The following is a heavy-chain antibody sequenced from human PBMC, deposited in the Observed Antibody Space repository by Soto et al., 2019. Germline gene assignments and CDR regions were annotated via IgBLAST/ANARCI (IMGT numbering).Heavy chain of an antibody. Sequence: GASVKVSCKASGYTFTSYYMHWVRQAPGQGLEWMGIINPSGGSTSYAQKFQGRVTMTRDTSTSTVYIELSSLRSEDTAVYYCARGGNYDILTGLGYYYYGMDVWGQGTTVTVSS. V-gene: IGHV1-46*01. J-gene: IGHJ6*02. CDR3: ARGGNYDILTGLGYYYYGMDV. CDR1: GYTFTSYY. D-gene: IGHD3-9*01. CDR2: INPSGGST.